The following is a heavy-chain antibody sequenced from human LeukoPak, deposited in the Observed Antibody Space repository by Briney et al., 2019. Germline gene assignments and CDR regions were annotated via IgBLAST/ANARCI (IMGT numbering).Heavy chain of an antibody. Sequence: GASVKVSCKASGYIVTGFYMHWVRQAPGQEPEWMGWINPNNGDTKYAQKFHDRVTMTRDTSLTTAYMELTRLTSDATAFYYCARNGQLLSGGNWFDPWGQGALVTVSS. D-gene: IGHD2-2*01. CDR3: ARNGQLLSGGNWFDP. CDR1: GYIVTGFY. CDR2: INPNNGDT. J-gene: IGHJ5*02. V-gene: IGHV1-2*02.